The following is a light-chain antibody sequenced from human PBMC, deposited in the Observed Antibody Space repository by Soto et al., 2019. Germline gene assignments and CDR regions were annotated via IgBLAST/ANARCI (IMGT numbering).Light chain of an antibody. CDR3: QLWDTGSDHVV. CDR1: NIGSKS. CDR2: DDS. J-gene: IGLJ2*01. Sequence: SSELTQPPSVSVAPGQTARITCGGANIGSKSVHWYRQKPGQAPVLVVYDDSDRPSGIPERFSGSNSGNTASLTISRVGAGDEADYYCQLWDTGSDHVVFGGGTKLTVL. V-gene: IGLV3-21*02.